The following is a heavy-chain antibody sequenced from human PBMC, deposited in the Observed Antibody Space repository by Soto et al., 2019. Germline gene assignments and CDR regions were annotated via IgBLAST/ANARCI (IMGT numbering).Heavy chain of an antibody. Sequence: GGSLRLSCAASGFTFSSYGMHWVRQAPGKGLEWVAVIWYDGSNKYYADSVKGRFTISRDNSKNTLYLQMNSLRAEDTAVYYCARDGVYSGYDTSDYWGQGTLVTVSS. CDR1: GFTFSSYG. V-gene: IGHV3-33*01. J-gene: IGHJ4*02. D-gene: IGHD5-12*01. CDR2: IWYDGSNK. CDR3: ARDGVYSGYDTSDY.